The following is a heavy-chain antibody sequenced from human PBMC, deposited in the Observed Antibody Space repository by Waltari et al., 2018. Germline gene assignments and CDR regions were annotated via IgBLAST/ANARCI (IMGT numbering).Heavy chain of an antibody. V-gene: IGHV4-39*07. Sequence: QLQLQESGPGLVKPSETLSLTCTVSGSSISSSSYYWGWIRQPPGKGLEWIGSIYYSGSTYYNPSLKSRVTISVDTSKNQFSLKLSSVTAADTAVYYCARDPGIAAAASPEDYWGQGTLVTVSS. CDR2: IYYSGST. CDR3: ARDPGIAAAASPEDY. J-gene: IGHJ4*02. D-gene: IGHD6-13*01. CDR1: GSSISSSSYY.